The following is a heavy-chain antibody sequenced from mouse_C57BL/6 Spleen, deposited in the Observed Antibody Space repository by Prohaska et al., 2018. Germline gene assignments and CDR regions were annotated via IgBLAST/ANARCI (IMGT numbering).Heavy chain of an antibody. J-gene: IGHJ1*03. Sequence: HGKSLEWIGYINPNNGGTSYDQKFKGKATLTVNKSSSTAYMELRSLTSEDSAVYYCASYYSNYGYFDVWGTGTTVTVSS. CDR3: ASYYSNYGYFDV. V-gene: IGHV1-22*01. D-gene: IGHD2-5*01. CDR2: INPNNGGT.